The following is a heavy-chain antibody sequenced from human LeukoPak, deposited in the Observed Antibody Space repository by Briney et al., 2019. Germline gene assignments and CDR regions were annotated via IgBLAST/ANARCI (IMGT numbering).Heavy chain of an antibody. CDR1: GFTFSNYA. CDR3: ARGTYCSSTSCLDY. Sequence: PGGSLRLSCAASGFTFSNYAMSWVRQAPGEGLEWVSAITASGSSTYYADSVKGRFTISRDNSKNTVYLQMSSLRADDTALYYCARGTYCSSTSCLDYWGRGTLVTVSS. D-gene: IGHD2-2*01. CDR2: ITASGSST. V-gene: IGHV3-23*01. J-gene: IGHJ4*02.